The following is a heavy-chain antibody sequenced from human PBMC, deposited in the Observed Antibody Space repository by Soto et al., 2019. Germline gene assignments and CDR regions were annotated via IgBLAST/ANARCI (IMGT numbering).Heavy chain of an antibody. CDR2: IRSKVNSYAT. V-gene: IGHV3-73*01. CDR3: ISPPPKGRYDFWSGYQRGFDI. Sequence: GGSLRLSCAASGFTFSDSAMHWVRQASGKGLEWVGRIRSKVNSYATAYAASVKGRFTISRDDSKNTAYLQMNSLKTEDTAVYYCISPPPKGRYDFWSGYQRGFDIWGQGTMVTVSS. D-gene: IGHD3-3*01. CDR1: GFTFSDSA. J-gene: IGHJ3*02.